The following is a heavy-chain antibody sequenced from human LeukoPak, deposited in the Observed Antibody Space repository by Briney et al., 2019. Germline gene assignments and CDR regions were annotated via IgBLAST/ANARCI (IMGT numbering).Heavy chain of an antibody. V-gene: IGHV4-4*07. D-gene: IGHD3-10*01. Sequence: SETLSLTCTVSGRSIRSVYWNWIRQSAGKGLEWIGRIYATDLTNDNPSLKSRVTLSVDMSKNELSLTLKSVTAADTAVYYCARGFGSGTSPIDLWGQGALVTVSS. CDR3: ARGFGSGTSPIDL. CDR2: IYATDLT. J-gene: IGHJ5*02. CDR1: GRSIRSVY.